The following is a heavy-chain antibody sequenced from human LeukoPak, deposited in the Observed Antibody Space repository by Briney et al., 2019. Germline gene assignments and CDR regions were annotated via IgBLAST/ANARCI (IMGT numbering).Heavy chain of an antibody. Sequence: GGSLRLSCAASGFTFSSYAMSWVRQAPGKGLEWVAAISGSGGSTYYADSAKGRFTIFRDNSKITPYLQMNSLRAEDTAVYYCAKDLFTVTTATDYWGQGPLVTVSS. J-gene: IGHJ4*02. D-gene: IGHD4-17*01. CDR2: ISGSGGST. CDR3: AKDLFTVTTATDY. CDR1: GFTFSSYA. V-gene: IGHV3-23*01.